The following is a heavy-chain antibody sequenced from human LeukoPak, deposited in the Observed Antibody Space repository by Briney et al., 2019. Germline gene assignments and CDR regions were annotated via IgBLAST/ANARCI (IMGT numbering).Heavy chain of an antibody. J-gene: IGHJ4*02. D-gene: IGHD3-22*01. Sequence: GGSLGLSCAVSGFTFRGYPMKWVRQAPGKGLEWVSTITGSGGYTYYADSVKGRFTISRDNSKNTLFLRMNSLRAEDTAVYFCAKQSLYDSSGDIHSWGQGTLVTVSS. V-gene: IGHV3-23*01. CDR1: GFTFRGYP. CDR3: AKQSLYDSSGDIHS. CDR2: ITGSGGYT.